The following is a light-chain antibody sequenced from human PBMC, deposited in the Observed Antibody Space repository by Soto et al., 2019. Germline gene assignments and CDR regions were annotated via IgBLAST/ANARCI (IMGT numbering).Light chain of an antibody. CDR1: QSVDSY. CDR2: GAS. CDR3: QQYDQWPIT. Sequence: EIVLTQSPATLSLSPGEGATLSCRASQSVDSYLAWYQQKPGQAPRLLIYGASARALGIPDRFSGSGSGTEFSFTVTSLQSEDFAVYYCQQYDQWPITFGQGTRLEIK. V-gene: IGKV3-15*01. J-gene: IGKJ5*01.